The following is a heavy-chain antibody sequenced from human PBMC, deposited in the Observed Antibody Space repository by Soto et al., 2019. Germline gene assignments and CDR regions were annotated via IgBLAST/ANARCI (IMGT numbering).Heavy chain of an antibody. CDR1: GGSISNSLYY. D-gene: IGHD7-27*01. V-gene: IGHV4-39*01. CDR3: ARHRFPGDPDS. J-gene: IGHJ5*02. CDR2: IYYSGTP. Sequence: QLQESGPGLVKSSETLSLTCTVSGGSISNSLYYWGWIRQPPGKGLEWIGSIYYSGTPYYNPSVPSRVNISVDTSKSQFSLKVTSVTAADTAIYYCARHRFPGDPDSWGQGTLVTVSS.